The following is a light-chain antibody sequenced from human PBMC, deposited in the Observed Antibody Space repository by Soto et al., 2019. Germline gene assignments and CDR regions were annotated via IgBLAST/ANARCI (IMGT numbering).Light chain of an antibody. V-gene: IGKV3-20*01. CDR1: QSVSNRR. J-gene: IGKJ5*01. CDR3: LQYGSSLI. Sequence: VMTQSPGTLSLSPGERATLSCRATQSVSNRRLALYQQKPGQAPRFLIFGTSTRPTGIPDRFSGSGSGTDFTLTISRLEPEDFAVYYCLQYGSSLIFGQGTRLEIK. CDR2: GTS.